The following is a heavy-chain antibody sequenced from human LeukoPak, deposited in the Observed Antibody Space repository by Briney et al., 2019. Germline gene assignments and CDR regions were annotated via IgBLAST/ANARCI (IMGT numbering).Heavy chain of an antibody. Sequence: PSETLSLTCTVSGGSISSGSHYWSWIRQPAGKGLEWIGRITTSGDTTYNPSLKSRLTISVDTSRNHFSLNLRSVTAADTAVYYCARGYNSRSTFDVWGQGTVVTVSS. CDR3: ARGYNSRSTFDV. V-gene: IGHV4-61*02. J-gene: IGHJ3*01. CDR1: GGSISSGSHY. CDR2: ITTSGDT. D-gene: IGHD6-13*01.